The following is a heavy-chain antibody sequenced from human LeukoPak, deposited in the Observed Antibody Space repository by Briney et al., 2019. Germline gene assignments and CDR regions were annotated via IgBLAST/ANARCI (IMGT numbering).Heavy chain of an antibody. Sequence: ASVKVSCKASGGTFSSYAISWARQAPGQGLEWMGGIIPIFGTANYAQKFQGRVTITADESTSTAYMELSSLRSEDTAVYYCARDLKGTGDPLPFDYWGQGTLVTVSS. CDR1: GGTFSSYA. D-gene: IGHD7-27*01. CDR3: ARDLKGTGDPLPFDY. J-gene: IGHJ4*02. CDR2: IIPIFGTA. V-gene: IGHV1-69*01.